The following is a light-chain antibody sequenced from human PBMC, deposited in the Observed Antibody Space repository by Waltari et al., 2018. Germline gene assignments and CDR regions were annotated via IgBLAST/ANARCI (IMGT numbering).Light chain of an antibody. Sequence: IQMTQSPAPLSASIGDRVTVTSLASQNIGKYLNWYQHKPGKAPKLLIYAASSLLSGVPSRFSGSGSGTDFTFTISSLQPEDFATYYCQQSSSTPQSTFGQGTRLEIK. CDR3: QQSSSTPQST. CDR2: AAS. CDR1: QNIGKY. V-gene: IGKV1-39*01. J-gene: IGKJ5*01.